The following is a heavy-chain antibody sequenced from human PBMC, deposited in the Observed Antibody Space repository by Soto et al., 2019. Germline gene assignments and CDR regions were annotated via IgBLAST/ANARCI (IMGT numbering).Heavy chain of an antibody. CDR1: GFTFSNYW. J-gene: IGHJ4*02. CDR3: ARPIAVAGGDFDY. CDR2: INSDGSSI. V-gene: IGHV3-74*01. D-gene: IGHD6-19*01. Sequence: EVQLVESGGGLVQPGGSLRLSCAASGFTFSNYWMHWVRQAPGKGLVWVSRINSDGSSISYADSVKGRFAISRDNAKNTLCLQMDSLRAEDTAVYYCARPIAVAGGDFDYWGQGTLVTVSS.